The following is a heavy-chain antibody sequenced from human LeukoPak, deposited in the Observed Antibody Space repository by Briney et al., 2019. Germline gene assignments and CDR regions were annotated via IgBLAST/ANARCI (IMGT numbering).Heavy chain of an antibody. CDR2: ISPNSGGR. CDR3: ARGGGGCSSASCSWTDYFYYMDV. J-gene: IGHJ6*03. V-gene: IGHV1-2*02. D-gene: IGHD2-2*01. CDR1: GYTFTDYY. Sequence: ASVKVSCKASGYTFTDYYIHWVRQAPGQGLEWMGWISPNSGGRSYAQKFQGRVTMTRDTSISTTYLDLSRLRSDDTAVYYCARGGGGCSSASCSWTDYFYYMDVWGTGTTVTVSS.